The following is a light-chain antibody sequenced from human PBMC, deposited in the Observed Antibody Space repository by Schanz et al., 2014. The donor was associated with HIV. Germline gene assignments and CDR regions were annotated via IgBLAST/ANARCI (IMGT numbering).Light chain of an antibody. CDR3: SSKATGGRAPFV. V-gene: IGLV2-11*01. Sequence: QSALTQPRSVSGSPGQSVTISCTGTRSDIGGYNYVSWYQLHPGKVPKLIIYDVRRRPSEVPERFSGSKSGNTAYLTISGLQPEDEADYYCSSKATGGRAPFVFGGGTKLTLL. J-gene: IGLJ2*01. CDR1: RSDIGGYNY. CDR2: DVR.